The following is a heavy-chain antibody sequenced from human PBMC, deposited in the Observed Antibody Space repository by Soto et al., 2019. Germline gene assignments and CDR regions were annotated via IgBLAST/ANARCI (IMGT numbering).Heavy chain of an antibody. Sequence: PSETLSLTCTVSGGSITTYFWTWIRQPPGEGLEWIGYIYYSGSTYYNPSLKSRVTISIDTPKNQLSLRLTSVTAADTAVYYCARRECSSASCYQSNWFDPWGQGTLVTVSS. CDR2: IYYSGST. CDR1: GGSITTYF. J-gene: IGHJ5*02. CDR3: ARRECSSASCYQSNWFDP. V-gene: IGHV4-59*12. D-gene: IGHD2-2*01.